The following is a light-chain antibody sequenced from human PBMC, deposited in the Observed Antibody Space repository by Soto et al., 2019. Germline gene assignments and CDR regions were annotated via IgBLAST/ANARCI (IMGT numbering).Light chain of an antibody. J-gene: IGKJ2*01. CDR3: QRSGNSPPYI. CDR1: QSLDSTS. CDR2: GAS. V-gene: IGKV3-20*01. Sequence: EVVLTQSPATLSLSPGERATLSCRASQSLDSTSLAWYQQKPRQSPRLVIYGASRRATGIRDRFRGSGSGTDFILNIDRLEPEDFAVYYCQRSGNSPPYIFGAGTRLDIK.